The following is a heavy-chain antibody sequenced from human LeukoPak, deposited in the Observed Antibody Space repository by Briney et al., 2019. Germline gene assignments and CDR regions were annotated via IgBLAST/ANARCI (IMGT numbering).Heavy chain of an antibody. Sequence: ASVKVSCKTSGYTFTGFYMHWVRQAPGQGLEWMGWINPYSGGTNYAQNFQGRVTMTRDTSISTAYMELSRLRSDDTAVYYCARDIAVAGTRVFDYWGQGTLVTVSS. V-gene: IGHV1-2*02. CDR3: ARDIAVAGTRVFDY. CDR2: INPYSGGT. CDR1: GYTFTGFY. D-gene: IGHD6-19*01. J-gene: IGHJ4*02.